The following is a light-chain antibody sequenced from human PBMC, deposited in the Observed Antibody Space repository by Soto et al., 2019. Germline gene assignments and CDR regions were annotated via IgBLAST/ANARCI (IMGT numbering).Light chain of an antibody. CDR1: SSNIGSNA. Sequence: QSVLTQPPSASGTPGQRVTISCSGRSSNIGSNAVSWYQLLPGTAPKLLIYIDSHRPSGVPDRFSGSKSGTSASLAINGLQSEDEADYFCAAWEDSLGGYWLFGGGTKLTVL. CDR2: IDS. CDR3: AAWEDSLGGYWL. V-gene: IGLV1-44*01. J-gene: IGLJ3*02.